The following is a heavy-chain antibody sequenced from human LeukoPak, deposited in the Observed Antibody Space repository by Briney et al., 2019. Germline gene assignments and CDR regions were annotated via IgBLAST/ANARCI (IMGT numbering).Heavy chain of an antibody. Sequence: PSETLSLTCTVSGGSITSYYWSWIRQPPGKGLEWIGYIYYSGSTNCNPSLKSRVTISVDTSKNQFSLKLSSVTAADTAVYYCARGNGDLNYWGQVTLVTVSS. D-gene: IGHD4-17*01. CDR2: IYYSGST. V-gene: IGHV4-59*01. J-gene: IGHJ4*02. CDR1: GGSITSYY. CDR3: ARGNGDLNY.